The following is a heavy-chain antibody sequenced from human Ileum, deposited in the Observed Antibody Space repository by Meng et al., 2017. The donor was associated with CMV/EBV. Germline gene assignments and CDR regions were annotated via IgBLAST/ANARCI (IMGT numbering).Heavy chain of an antibody. CDR1: GFTFTGYR. CDR3: ARSRNALVRYYDIPSV. J-gene: IGHJ6*02. V-gene: IGHV3-21*01. CDR2: ISITSEYI. D-gene: IGHD3-9*01. Sequence: GESLKISCTASGFTFTGYRMNWVRQAPGKGLEWIASISITSEYIYYVDSVKGRFTISRDNAKNSVFLQMNSLGAEDTAVYYCARSRNALVRYYDIPSVWGQGTTVTVSS.